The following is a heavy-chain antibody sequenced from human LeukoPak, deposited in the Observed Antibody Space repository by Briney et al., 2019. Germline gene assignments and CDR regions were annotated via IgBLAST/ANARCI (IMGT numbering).Heavy chain of an antibody. J-gene: IGHJ4*02. Sequence: SETLSLTCAVYGGSFSGYYWSWIRQPPGKGLEWIGETNHSGSTNYNPSLKSRVTISVDTSKNQFSLKLSSVTAADTAVYYCARGHYGSGSYYYYFDYWGQGTLVTVSS. CDR1: GGSFSGYY. CDR3: ARGHYGSGSYYYYFDY. V-gene: IGHV4-34*01. D-gene: IGHD3-10*01. CDR2: TNHSGST.